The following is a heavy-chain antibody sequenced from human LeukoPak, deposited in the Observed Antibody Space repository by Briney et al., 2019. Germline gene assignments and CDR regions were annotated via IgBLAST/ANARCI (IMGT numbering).Heavy chain of an antibody. J-gene: IGHJ6*02. Sequence: PGRSLRLSCTGSGFPFGDHAMSWVRQAPGKGLEWVGCIRSKAYRGTTEYAASVKGRFTISRDDSASIAYLQMNSLRTEDTAVSYCARGPIQLWIHNAMDVWGQGTTVTVSS. D-gene: IGHD5-18*01. V-gene: IGHV3-49*04. CDR2: IRSKAYRGTT. CDR3: ARGPIQLWIHNAMDV. CDR1: GFPFGDHA.